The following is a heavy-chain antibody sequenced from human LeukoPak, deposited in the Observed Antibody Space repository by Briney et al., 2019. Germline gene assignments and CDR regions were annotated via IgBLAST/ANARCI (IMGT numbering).Heavy chain of an antibody. V-gene: IGHV6-1*01. Sequence: SQTLSITCAISGDSVSSKNGAWNWIRQSPSRGLEWLGRTYYRSKWYDDYAESLKGRITISPDTSKNQFSLQLNSVTPEDTAVYYCARGVGTSGWYTFDYWGQGTLVTVSS. CDR3: ARGVGTSGWYTFDY. D-gene: IGHD6-19*01. J-gene: IGHJ4*02. CDR1: GDSVSSKNGA. CDR2: TYYRSKWYD.